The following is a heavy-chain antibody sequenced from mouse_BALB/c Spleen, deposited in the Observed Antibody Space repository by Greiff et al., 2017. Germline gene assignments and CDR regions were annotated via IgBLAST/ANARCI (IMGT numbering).Heavy chain of an antibody. Sequence: QVQLQQSGPELVKPGASVRISCKASGYTFTSYYIHWVKQRPGQGLEWIGWIYPGNVNTKYNEKFKGKATLTADKSSSTAYMQLSSLTSEDSAVYFCAREDGTDFDYWGQGTTLTVSS. CDR1: GYTFTSYY. V-gene: IGHV1S56*01. CDR3: AREDGTDFDY. D-gene: IGHD2-1*01. CDR2: IYPGNVNT. J-gene: IGHJ2*01.